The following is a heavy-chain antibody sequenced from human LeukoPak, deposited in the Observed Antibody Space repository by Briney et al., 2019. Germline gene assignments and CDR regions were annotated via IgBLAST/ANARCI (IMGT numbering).Heavy chain of an antibody. Sequence: PSETLSLTCTVSGGSISSYYWSWIRQPPGKGLEWIGYIYYSGSTTYNPSLKSRVTISVDTSKNQFSLKLSSVTAADTAVYYCAREAGLGAFDSWGQGTMVTVSS. CDR2: IYYSGST. CDR3: AREAGLGAFDS. V-gene: IGHV4-59*01. CDR1: GGSISSYY. D-gene: IGHD6-19*01. J-gene: IGHJ3*02.